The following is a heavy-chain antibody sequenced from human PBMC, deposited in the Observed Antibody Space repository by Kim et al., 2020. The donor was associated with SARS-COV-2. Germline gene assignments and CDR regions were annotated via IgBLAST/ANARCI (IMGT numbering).Heavy chain of an antibody. D-gene: IGHD3-3*01. V-gene: IGHV3-49*03. CDR2: IRSKAYGGTT. CDR1: GFTFGDYA. J-gene: IGHJ4*02. CDR3: TRVAPYYDFWSGYYPSDY. Sequence: GGSLRLSCTASGFTFGDYAMSWFRQAPGKGLEWVGFIRSKAYGGTTEYAASVKGRFTISRDDSKSIAYLQMNSLKTEDTAVYYCTRVAPYYDFWSGYYPSDYWGQGTLVTVSS.